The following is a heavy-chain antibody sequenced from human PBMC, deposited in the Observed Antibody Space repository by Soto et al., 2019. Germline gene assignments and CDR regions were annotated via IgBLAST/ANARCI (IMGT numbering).Heavy chain of an antibody. CDR3: ARGEYYYYYGLDV. Sequence: GGTLRRPGAACGFSFSSYGRDWVRQAPGKGREGVGAIGYGGSNKDDAESGKGRFTISTDNSQNTLYLQINGLRTDDTAVYYCARGEYYYYYGLDVWGQGTTVTVSS. V-gene: IGHV3-33*01. CDR2: IGYGGSNK. J-gene: IGHJ6*02. CDR1: GFSFSSYG.